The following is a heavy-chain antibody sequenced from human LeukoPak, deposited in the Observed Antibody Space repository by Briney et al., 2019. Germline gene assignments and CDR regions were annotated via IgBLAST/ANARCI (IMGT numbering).Heavy chain of an antibody. CDR1: AGSISLYNTYY. CDR3: VRGPYGSSISNWFDP. Sequence: SETLSLTCTVSAGSISLYNTYYWNWIRQSPGKGLEWIGYTYYSGSTSYNPSLKSRLSISVDTSKNQFSLKLRSVTAADTAVYYCVRGPYGSSISNWFDPWGQGTLVTVSS. V-gene: IGHV4-59*01. CDR2: TYYSGST. D-gene: IGHD3-10*01. J-gene: IGHJ5*02.